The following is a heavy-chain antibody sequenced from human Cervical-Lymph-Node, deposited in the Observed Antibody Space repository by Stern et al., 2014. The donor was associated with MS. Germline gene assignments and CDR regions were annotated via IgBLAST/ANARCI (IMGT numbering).Heavy chain of an antibody. D-gene: IGHD5-18*01. CDR2: ISPYSGGT. V-gene: IGHV1-2*02. CDR1: GYTFRDYY. Sequence: VQLVQSGAEVRTPGASVKVSCQASGYTFRDYYLHWVRQAPGQGLEWLGCISPYSGGTKYAQKFQGRVTLTTDTSLKTIFMELSRLKSDDPAFYYCAREDPAMVLGRHYAMDVWGQGTTVAVSS. J-gene: IGHJ6*02. CDR3: AREDPAMVLGRHYAMDV.